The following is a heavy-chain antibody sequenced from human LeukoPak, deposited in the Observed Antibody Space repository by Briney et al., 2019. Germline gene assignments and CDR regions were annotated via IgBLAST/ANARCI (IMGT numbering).Heavy chain of an antibody. CDR1: GYTFTTHG. CDR2: ISTYNGNT. D-gene: IGHD3-10*01. J-gene: IGHJ4*02. V-gene: IGHV1-18*01. CDR3: AREAWTRWLGDPERYFEY. Sequence: GASVKVSCKASGYTFTTHGISWVRQAPGQGLEWMGWISTYNGNTKSAQKFQGRVAMTTDPSTSTAYMELRSLRSDDTAVYYCAREAWTRWLGDPERYFEYWGQGSLVTVSS.